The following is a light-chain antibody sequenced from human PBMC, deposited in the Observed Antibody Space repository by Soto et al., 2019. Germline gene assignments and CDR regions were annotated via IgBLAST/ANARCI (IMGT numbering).Light chain of an antibody. CDR2: GNS. CDR1: SSNIGAGYD. Sequence: QSVLTQPPSVSGAPGRRVTISCTGSSSNIGAGYDVHWYQQLPGTVPKVLIYGNSYRPSGVPDRFSGSKSGTSASLAITGLQAEDEADYYCQSYDSSLSGYVFGIGTKVTVL. CDR3: QSYDSSLSGYV. J-gene: IGLJ1*01. V-gene: IGLV1-40*01.